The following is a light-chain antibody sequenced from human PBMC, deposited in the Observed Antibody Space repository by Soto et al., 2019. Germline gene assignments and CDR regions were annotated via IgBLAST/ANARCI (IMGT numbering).Light chain of an antibody. Sequence: QSVLTQPPSVPGAPGQRITISCTGSSSKIGAGYDVHWYQQLPGTAPKLLIYGNSNRPSGVPDRFSGSKSGTSASLAITGLQAEDEADYYCQSYDSSLSGYVFGTGNKVTVL. CDR2: GNS. CDR1: SSKIGAGYD. CDR3: QSYDSSLSGYV. J-gene: IGLJ1*01. V-gene: IGLV1-40*01.